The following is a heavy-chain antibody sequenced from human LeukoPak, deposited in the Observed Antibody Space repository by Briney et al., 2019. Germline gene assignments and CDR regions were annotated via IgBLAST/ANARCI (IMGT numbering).Heavy chain of an antibody. D-gene: IGHD1-26*01. CDR2: IHNSGNT. CDR3: ARVRNMGYSGSYPMYY. Sequence: SETLSLTCTVSGGSLNTYHWSWIRQPPGKGVEWIGYIHNSGNTNYNPSLKSRGTISVDTSKNQFSLKLSSVTAACTAVYYCARVRNMGYSGSYPMYYWGQGTLVTVSS. J-gene: IGHJ4*02. V-gene: IGHV4-59*01. CDR1: GGSLNTYH.